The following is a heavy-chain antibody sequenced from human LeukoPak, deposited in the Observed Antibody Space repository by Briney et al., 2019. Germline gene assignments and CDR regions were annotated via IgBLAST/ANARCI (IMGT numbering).Heavy chain of an antibody. D-gene: IGHD3-22*01. CDR2: ISSGGSTI. J-gene: IGHJ4*02. CDR1: GFTLSSYE. V-gene: IGHV3-48*03. CDR3: ARHGYYYDSSGYSPFDY. Sequence: PGGSLRLSCAASGFTLSSYEMNWVRQAPGKGLEWVSYISSGGSTIYYADSVKGRFTISRDNAKNSLYLQMNSLSAEDTAVYYCARHGYYYDSSGYSPFDYWGQGTLVTVSS.